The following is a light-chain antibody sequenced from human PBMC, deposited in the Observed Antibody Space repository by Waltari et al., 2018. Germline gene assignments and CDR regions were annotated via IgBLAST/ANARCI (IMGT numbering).Light chain of an antibody. J-gene: IGKJ1*01. CDR1: QSVSSSY. CDR2: GAS. Sequence: SSRASQSVSSSYLAWYQQKPGQAPRLLIYGASSRATDIPDRFSGSGSGTDFTLTISRLEPEDFAVYYCQQYGSSRTFGQGTKVEIK. CDR3: QQYGSSRT. V-gene: IGKV3-20*01.